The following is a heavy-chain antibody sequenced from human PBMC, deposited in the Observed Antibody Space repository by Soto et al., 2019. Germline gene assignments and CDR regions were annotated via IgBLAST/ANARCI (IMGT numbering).Heavy chain of an antibody. CDR1: GFTFSSYA. D-gene: IGHD6-13*01. CDR3: AKDRSSSWYGENWFDP. CDR2: ISGSGGST. J-gene: IGHJ5*02. V-gene: IGHV3-23*01. Sequence: EVQLLESGGGLVQPGGSLRLSCAASGFTFSSYAMSWVRQAPGKGLEWFSAISGSGGSTYYADSVKGRFTISRDNSKNTLYLQMNSLRAEDTAVYYCAKDRSSSWYGENWFDPWGQGTLVTVSS.